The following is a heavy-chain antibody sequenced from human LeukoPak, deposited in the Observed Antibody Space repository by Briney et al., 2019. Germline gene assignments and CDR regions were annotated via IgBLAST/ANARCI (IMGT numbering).Heavy chain of an antibody. J-gene: IGHJ3*02. CDR1: GRSISSYY. D-gene: IGHD1-26*01. V-gene: IGHV4-59*08. Sequence: SATLSLTRTLSGRSISSYYGSWIRQPPGNGLEWSVYIYYRGSTNYIASLKSRVTISVDTSKNQFSLKLSSVTAADTPVYYCATSYSGSYLLVDAFDIWGQGTMVTVSS. CDR2: IYYRGST. CDR3: ATSYSGSYLLVDAFDI.